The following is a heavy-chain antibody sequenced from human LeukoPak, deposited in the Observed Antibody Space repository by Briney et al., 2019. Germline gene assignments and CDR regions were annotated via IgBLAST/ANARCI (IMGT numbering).Heavy chain of an antibody. CDR3: AKIVVVPAAIYWDAFDI. CDR1: GFTFSSYA. J-gene: IGHJ3*02. Sequence: PGGSLRLSCAASGFTFSSYAMSWVRQAPGKGLEWVSAISGSGGSTYYADSVKGRFTIPRDNSKNTLYLQMNSLRAEDTAVYYCAKIVVVPAAIYWDAFDIWGQGTMVTVSS. V-gene: IGHV3-23*01. D-gene: IGHD2-2*01. CDR2: ISGSGGST.